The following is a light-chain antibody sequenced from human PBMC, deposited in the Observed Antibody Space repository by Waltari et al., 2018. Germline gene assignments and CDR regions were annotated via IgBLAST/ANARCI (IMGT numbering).Light chain of an antibody. CDR3: MQARQTPWT. CDR2: LIS. J-gene: IGKJ1*01. Sequence: DIVMTQSLLSLAVTPGEPASISCRASQSLLHSSGNTFLDWYLQKPGQSPQLLIYLISNRASGVPYRFSGSGSGTDFTLKISRVEAEDVGVYFCMQARQTPWTFGQGTKVEIK. V-gene: IGKV2-28*01. CDR1: QSLLHSSGNTF.